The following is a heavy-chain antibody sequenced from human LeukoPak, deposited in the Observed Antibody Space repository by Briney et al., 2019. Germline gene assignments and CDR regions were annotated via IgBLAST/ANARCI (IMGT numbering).Heavy chain of an antibody. Sequence: GGPLRLSCAASGFTVSSNYMSWVRQAPGKGLEWVSVIYSGGSTYYADSVKGRFTISRDNSKNTLYLQMNSLRAEDTAVYYCTTAPETPITLFGEVLGFDCWGQGTLVTVSS. J-gene: IGHJ4*02. CDR2: IYSGGST. CDR3: TTAPETPITLFGEVLGFDC. V-gene: IGHV3-53*01. D-gene: IGHD3-3*01. CDR1: GFTVSSNY.